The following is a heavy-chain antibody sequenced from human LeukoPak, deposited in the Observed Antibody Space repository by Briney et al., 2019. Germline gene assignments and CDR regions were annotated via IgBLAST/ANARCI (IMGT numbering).Heavy chain of an antibody. CDR1: GGTFSSYA. V-gene: IGHV1-69*04. J-gene: IGHJ6*02. Sequence: ASVKVSCKASGGTFSSYAISWVRQAPGQGLEWMGRIIPILGIANYAQKFQGRVTITADKSTSTAYMELRSLRSDDTAVYYCARDSGPKTTPYYYYGMDVWGQGTTVTVSS. CDR2: IIPILGIA. CDR3: ARDSGPKTTPYYYYGMDV. D-gene: IGHD4-17*01.